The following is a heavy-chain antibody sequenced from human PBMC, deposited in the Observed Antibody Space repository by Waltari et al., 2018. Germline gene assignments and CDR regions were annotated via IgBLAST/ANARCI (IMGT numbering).Heavy chain of an antibody. D-gene: IGHD4-17*01. CDR2: ISDNGIIT. V-gene: IGHV3-23*04. J-gene: IGHJ4*02. Sequence: EVQLVESGGGLVQPGESLRLSCAGSGFRFSSHDMTWVRQAPEKGLEGVSSISDNGIITFNGDSVKGRFTISRDNSKSTLYLQLSGLRAEDTAVYYCAKKPYDHAYGDYFDYWGQGTLVTVSS. CDR3: AKKPYDHAYGDYFDY. CDR1: GFRFSSHD.